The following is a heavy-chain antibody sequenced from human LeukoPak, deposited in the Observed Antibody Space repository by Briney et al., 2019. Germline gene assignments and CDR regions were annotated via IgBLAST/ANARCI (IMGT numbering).Heavy chain of an antibody. CDR2: INPNSGDT. D-gene: IGHD6-13*01. CDR3: ARGNGSAPGYRYYFDY. V-gene: IGHV1-2*02. Sequence: ASVKVSCKASGYTFTGYYIHWVRQAPGQGLEWVGWINPNSGDTNYAQSFQGRVTMTRDTSISTVYMELSTLRSDDTTLYYCARGNGSAPGYRYYFDYWGQGTLVTVSS. J-gene: IGHJ4*02. CDR1: GYTFTGYY.